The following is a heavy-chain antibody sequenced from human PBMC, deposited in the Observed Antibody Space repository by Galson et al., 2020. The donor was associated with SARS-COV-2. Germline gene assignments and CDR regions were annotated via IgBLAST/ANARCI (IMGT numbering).Heavy chain of an antibody. CDR3: ARGVVSPGYSSSWYYYYDYMDV. V-gene: IGHV4-34*01. D-gene: IGHD6-13*01. Sequence: SETLSLTCAVYGGSFSGYYWSWIRQPPGKGLEWIGEINHSGSTNYNPSLKSRVTISVDTSKNQFSLKLSSVTAADTAVYYCARGVVSPGYSSSWYYYYDYMDVWGKGTTVTVSS. CDR2: INHSGST. J-gene: IGHJ6*03. CDR1: GGSFSGYY.